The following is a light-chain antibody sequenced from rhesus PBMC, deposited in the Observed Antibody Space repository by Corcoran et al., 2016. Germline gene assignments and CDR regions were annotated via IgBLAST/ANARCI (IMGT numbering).Light chain of an antibody. Sequence: DIQMTQSPSSLSASVGDTVTITCRASQSISSWLAWYQQKPGKAPKILIYKASSLQRGVPSRFSGSGSGTEVTLTISSRQSEDFATYYCQQYDSSPYSFGQGTKVEIK. V-gene: IGKV1-22*01. J-gene: IGKJ2*01. CDR3: QQYDSSPYS. CDR1: QSISSW. CDR2: KAS.